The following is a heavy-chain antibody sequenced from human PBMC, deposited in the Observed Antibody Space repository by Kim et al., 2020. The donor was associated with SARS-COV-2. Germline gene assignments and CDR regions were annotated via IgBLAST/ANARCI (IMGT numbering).Heavy chain of an antibody. J-gene: IGHJ4*02. V-gene: IGHV4-59*01. CDR3: ARESITIFGVVIRYFDY. Sequence: LKSRVTISVDTSKNQFSLKLSSVTAADTAVYYCARESITIFGVVIRYFDYWGQGTLVTVSS. D-gene: IGHD3-3*01.